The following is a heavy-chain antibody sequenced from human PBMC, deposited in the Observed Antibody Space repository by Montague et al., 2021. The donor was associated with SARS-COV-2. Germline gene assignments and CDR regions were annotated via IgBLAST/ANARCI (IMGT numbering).Heavy chain of an antibody. D-gene: IGHD1-26*01. CDR1: GGSVSSDNW. Sequence: SETLSLTCTVSGGSVSSDNWWTRVRQPPGKGLEWIGEIYHSGTTXYNPPLQSRVTISVDKSRNHLSLNLRSVTAADTAMYYCALPLGGARFDPWGQGILVTVSS. V-gene: IGHV4-4*02. CDR3: ALPLGGARFDP. J-gene: IGHJ5*02. CDR2: IYHSGTT.